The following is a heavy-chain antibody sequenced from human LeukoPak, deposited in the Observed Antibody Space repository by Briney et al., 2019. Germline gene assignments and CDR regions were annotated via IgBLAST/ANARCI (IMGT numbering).Heavy chain of an antibody. D-gene: IGHD3-22*01. V-gene: IGHV3-48*04. CDR2: ISSSSSTI. Sequence: GGSLRLSCAASGFTFSSYSMNWVRQAPGKGLEWVSYISSSSSTIYYADSVKGRFTISRDNAKNSLYLQMNSLRAEDTAVYYCARDRWYYDSSGYFLLFDYWGQGTLVTVSS. CDR1: GFTFSSYS. CDR3: ARDRWYYDSSGYFLLFDY. J-gene: IGHJ4*02.